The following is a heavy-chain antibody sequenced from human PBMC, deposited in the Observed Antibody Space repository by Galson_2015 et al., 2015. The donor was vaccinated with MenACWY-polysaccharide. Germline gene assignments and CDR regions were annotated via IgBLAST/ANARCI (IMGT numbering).Heavy chain of an antibody. V-gene: IGHV3-74*01. CDR3: ARGYSAYD. CDR2: IKCDGSST. J-gene: IGHJ4*02. Sequence: SLRLSCAASGFTFSTYRMHWVRQAPGKGLVWVSRIKCDGSSTNYADSVKGRFTISRDNAKNTLYLQMNSLRAEDTALYYCARGYSAYDWGQGTLVTVSA. D-gene: IGHD5-12*01. CDR1: GFTFSTYR.